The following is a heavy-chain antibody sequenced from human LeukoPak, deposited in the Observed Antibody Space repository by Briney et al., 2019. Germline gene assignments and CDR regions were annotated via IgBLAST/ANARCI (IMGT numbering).Heavy chain of an antibody. CDR1: GFTFSSYA. Sequence: PGGSLRLSCAASGFTFSSYAMHWVRQAPGKGLEWVSAISGSGGSTYYADSVKGRFTISRDNSKNTLYLQMNSLRAEDTAVYYCARELGVGVIGDAFDIWGQGTVVTVSS. CDR2: ISGSGGST. D-gene: IGHD3-22*01. J-gene: IGHJ3*02. V-gene: IGHV3-23*01. CDR3: ARELGVGVIGDAFDI.